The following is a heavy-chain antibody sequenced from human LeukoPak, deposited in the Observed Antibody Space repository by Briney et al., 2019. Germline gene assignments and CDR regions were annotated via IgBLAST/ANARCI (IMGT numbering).Heavy chain of an antibody. CDR1: GFTFSTYS. Sequence: GGSLRLSCAASGFTFSTYSMNWVRQAPGKGLEWVSSISSSSSYIYYADSVKGRFTISRDNAKNSLYLQMNSLRVEDTAVYYCASPTGTTAVTVGGMDVWGQGTTVTVSS. V-gene: IGHV3-21*01. CDR2: ISSSSSYI. CDR3: ASPTGTTAVTVGGMDV. J-gene: IGHJ6*02. D-gene: IGHD4-23*01.